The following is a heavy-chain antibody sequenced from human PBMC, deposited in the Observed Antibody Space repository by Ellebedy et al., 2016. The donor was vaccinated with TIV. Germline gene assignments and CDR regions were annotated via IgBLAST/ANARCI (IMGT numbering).Heavy chain of an antibody. CDR3: ARDGGIYSSSWIDY. CDR2: IKQDGSEK. Sequence: PGGSLRLSCVASGFTFSNYWMSWVRQVPGKGLEWVANIKQDGSEKHYVDSVKGRFTISRDNAKNSLYLQVNSLRADDTAVYYCARDGGIYSSSWIDYWGQGTLVTVSS. CDR1: GFTFSNYW. D-gene: IGHD6-13*01. V-gene: IGHV3-7*03. J-gene: IGHJ4*02.